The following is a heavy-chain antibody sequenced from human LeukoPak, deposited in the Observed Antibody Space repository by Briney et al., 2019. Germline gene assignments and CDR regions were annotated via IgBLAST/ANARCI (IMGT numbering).Heavy chain of an antibody. V-gene: IGHV4-59*01. J-gene: IGHJ6*02. CDR2: IYYSGST. CDR1: GGSFSGYY. Sequence: TASETLSLTCAVYGGSFSGYYWSWIRQPPGKGLEWIGYIYYSGSTNYNPSLKSRVTISVDTSKNQFSLKLRSVTAADTAVYYCARDAYVGSYYYYGMDVWGQGTTVTVSS. D-gene: IGHD3-10*01. CDR3: ARDAYVGSYYYYGMDV.